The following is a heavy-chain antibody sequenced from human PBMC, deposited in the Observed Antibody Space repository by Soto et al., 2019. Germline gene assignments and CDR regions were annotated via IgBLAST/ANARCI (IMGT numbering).Heavy chain of an antibody. CDR1: GGSISSSSYY. Sequence: SETLSLTCTVSGGSISSSSYYWGWIRQPPGKGLEWIGSIYYSGSTYYNPSLKSRVTISVDTSKNQFSLKLSSVTAADTAVYYCARLPRGLTDVVVPAAHFDYWGQGTLVTVSS. V-gene: IGHV4-39*01. D-gene: IGHD2-2*01. CDR3: ARLPRGLTDVVVPAAHFDY. CDR2: IYYSGST. J-gene: IGHJ4*02.